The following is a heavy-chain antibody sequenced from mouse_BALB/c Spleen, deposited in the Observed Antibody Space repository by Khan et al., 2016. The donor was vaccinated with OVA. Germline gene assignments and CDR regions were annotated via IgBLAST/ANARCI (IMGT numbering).Heavy chain of an antibody. Sequence: QVQLQQSGAELARPGASVKMSCKASGYTFTTYTIHWVKQRPGQGLEWIGYIIPSNDYTNYNQKFKDRATLTADKSSSTAYMQQSSLTSEDSAVYYCVREGAYYRSDGWFAYWGQGTLVTVSA. J-gene: IGHJ3*01. V-gene: IGHV1-4*01. CDR1: GYTFTTYT. CDR2: IIPSNDYT. CDR3: VREGAYYRSDGWFAY. D-gene: IGHD2-14*01.